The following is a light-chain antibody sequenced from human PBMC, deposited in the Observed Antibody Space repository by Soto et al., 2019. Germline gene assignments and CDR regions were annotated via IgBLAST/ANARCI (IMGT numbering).Light chain of an antibody. CDR2: SAS. Sequence: DIKMTQSPSSVSASVGDRVTITCRASEAISSWLAWYQQKPGRAPKLLIYSASSLQNGAPSRFTGSGSGTDFTLTITSLQPDDTAIYYCQQARSFPLTFGGGTKVDI. CDR1: EAISSW. CDR3: QQARSFPLT. J-gene: IGKJ4*01. V-gene: IGKV1-12*01.